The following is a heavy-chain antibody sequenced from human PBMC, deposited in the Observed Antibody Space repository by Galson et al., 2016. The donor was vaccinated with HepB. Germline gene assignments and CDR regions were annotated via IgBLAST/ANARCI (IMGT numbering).Heavy chain of an antibody. CDR3: ARDDDYVWGTYRYTRTVPQFYFRY. CDR2: ISFDGSNN. CDR1: GFTFSSYA. D-gene: IGHD3-16*02. J-gene: IGHJ4*01. Sequence: SLRLSCAASGFTFSSYAMHWVRQAPGKGLEWVAVISFDGSNNFYADSVKGRFTISRDNSKNTLYLQMNSLRAEDTAVYYCARDDDYVWGTYRYTRTVPQFYFRYWGPGTPVPVSS. V-gene: IGHV3-30-3*01.